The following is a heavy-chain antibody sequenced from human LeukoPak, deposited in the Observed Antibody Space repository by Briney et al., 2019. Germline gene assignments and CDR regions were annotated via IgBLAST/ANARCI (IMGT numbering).Heavy chain of an antibody. CDR2: IKPDGREK. Sequence: SGGSLRLSCAASGFTISTYWMIWVRHAPGKGLECVANIKPDGREKNYVDSVKGRFTVSRDNSRNSLFLQMNNLRAEDTAVYYCASGQGWHFDLWGRGTLVTVSS. CDR3: ASGQGWHFDL. CDR1: GFTISTYW. J-gene: IGHJ2*01. V-gene: IGHV3-7*01.